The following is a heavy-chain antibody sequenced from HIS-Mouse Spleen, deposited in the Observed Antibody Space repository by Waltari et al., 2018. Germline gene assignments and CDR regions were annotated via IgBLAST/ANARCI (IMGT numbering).Heavy chain of an antibody. J-gene: IGHJ3*02. CDR1: GGSISSYY. D-gene: IGHD3-3*01. Sequence: QVQLQESGPGLVKPSETLSLTCTVSGGSISSYYWSWIRQPAGKGLEWIGRIYTSGSTTYTPPLKSRVPMSVDTSKNQFSLKLSSVTAADTAVYYCARDFHDFWSGYYGGDKKHDAFDIWGQGTMVTVSS. V-gene: IGHV4-4*07. CDR3: ARDFHDFWSGYYGGDKKHDAFDI. CDR2: IYTSGST.